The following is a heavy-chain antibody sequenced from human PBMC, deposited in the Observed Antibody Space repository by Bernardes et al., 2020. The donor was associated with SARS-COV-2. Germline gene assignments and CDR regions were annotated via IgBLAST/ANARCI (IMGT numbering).Heavy chain of an antibody. Sequence: SETLSLTCTVSGGSMSGYYWNWIRQPPGKGLEWIGYIYYSGTTNYNPSLKSRVIMSLDTSKNQFSLNLNSVTAADTAVYYCARDVSIAARPDNWFDPWGQGTLVTVSS. J-gene: IGHJ5*02. CDR1: GGSMSGYY. V-gene: IGHV4-59*01. CDR2: IYYSGTT. D-gene: IGHD6-6*01. CDR3: ARDVSIAARPDNWFDP.